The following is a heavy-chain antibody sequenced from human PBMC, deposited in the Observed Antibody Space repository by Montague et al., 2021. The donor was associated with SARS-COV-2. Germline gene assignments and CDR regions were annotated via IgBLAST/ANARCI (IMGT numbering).Heavy chain of an antibody. CDR1: GGPVNSGSDY. Sequence: SETLSLTCTVSGGPVNSGSDYWSWIRQPPGKGLEWIGYIFYTGDTKYNPSLKSRASISLETSENQFSLELRSVTAAATAVYSCARETFYRFGSGVDLWGRGTLVTVSS. J-gene: IGHJ2*01. D-gene: IGHD2/OR15-2a*01. V-gene: IGHV4-61*01. CDR3: ARETFYRFGSGVDL. CDR2: IFYTGDT.